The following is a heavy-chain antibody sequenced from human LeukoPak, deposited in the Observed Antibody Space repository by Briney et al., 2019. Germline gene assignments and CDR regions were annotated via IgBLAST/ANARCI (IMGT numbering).Heavy chain of an antibody. Sequence: SETLSLTCTVSGGSINNYYWNWIRQPPGKGLEWIGYIYYSGSVSYNPSLKSRVTISVDTSKSQFSLRLSSVTAADTAVYYCARGGGYSSSWSYWGQGTLVTVSS. CDR1: GGSINNYY. J-gene: IGHJ4*02. D-gene: IGHD6-13*01. V-gene: IGHV4-59*01. CDR2: IYYSGSV. CDR3: ARGGGYSSSWSY.